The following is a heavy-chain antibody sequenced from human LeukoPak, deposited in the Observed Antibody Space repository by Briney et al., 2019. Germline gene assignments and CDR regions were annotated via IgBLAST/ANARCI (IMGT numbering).Heavy chain of an antibody. D-gene: IGHD2-21*01. J-gene: IGHJ3*01. CDR3: AGVGVKNAFDV. CDR1: GGSIFIYY. V-gene: IGHV4-4*07. CDR2: ISTSGST. Sequence: SETLSLTCTVSGGSIFIYYWSWIRQPAGKGLEWIGCISTSGSTNYNPSLKSRVTMSVDTSKKQFSLHLSSVTAADTAVYYCAGVGVKNAFDVWGQGTMVTVSS.